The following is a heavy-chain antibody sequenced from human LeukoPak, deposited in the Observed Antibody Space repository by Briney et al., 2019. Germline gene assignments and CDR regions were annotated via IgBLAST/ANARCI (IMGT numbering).Heavy chain of an antibody. Sequence: GGSLRLSCAASGFTVSSNYMSWVRQAPGKGLEWVSVIYSGGSIYYADSVKGRFTISRDNSKNTLYLQMNSLRAEDTAVYYCARDHYDSSGYYYAGWFDPWGQGTLVTVSS. CDR1: GFTVSSNY. V-gene: IGHV3-66*02. CDR3: ARDHYDSSGYYYAGWFDP. D-gene: IGHD3-22*01. CDR2: IYSGGSI. J-gene: IGHJ5*02.